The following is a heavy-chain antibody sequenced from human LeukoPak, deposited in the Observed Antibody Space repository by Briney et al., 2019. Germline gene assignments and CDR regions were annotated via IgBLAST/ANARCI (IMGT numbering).Heavy chain of an antibody. CDR3: ARDSLGTSSGWFDP. J-gene: IGHJ5*02. CDR1: GFTFSNYG. CDR2: IWSDGSNK. Sequence: GGSLRLSCVASGFTFSNYGMHWVLQAPGKGLEWVAVIWSDGSNKYCADSVKGRFTISRDNSKNTLYLQMNSLRVEDTAVYYCARDSLGTSSGWFDPWGQGTLVTVSS. V-gene: IGHV3-33*01. D-gene: IGHD6-19*01.